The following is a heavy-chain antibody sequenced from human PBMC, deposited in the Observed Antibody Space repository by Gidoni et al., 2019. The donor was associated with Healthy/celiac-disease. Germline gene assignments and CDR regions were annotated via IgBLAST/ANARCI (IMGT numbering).Heavy chain of an antibody. J-gene: IGHJ4*02. CDR2: INHCGST. V-gene: IGHV4-34*01. Sequence: QVQLQQWGAGLLKPSENLSLTCALYGGSFSGYYWSWIRQPPGKGLGWIEEINHCGSTNYNPSLKGRVTISVDTSKNQFSLKLSSETAADTAVYYCARGAPLWPIDYWGQGTLVTVSS. D-gene: IGHD3-10*01. CDR3: ARGAPLWPIDY. CDR1: GGSFSGYY.